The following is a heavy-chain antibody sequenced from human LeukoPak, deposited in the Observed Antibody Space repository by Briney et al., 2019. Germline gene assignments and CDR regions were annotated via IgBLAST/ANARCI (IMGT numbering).Heavy chain of an antibody. Sequence: GGSLRLSCAASGFTVSSNYMSWVRQAPGKGLEWVSVIYSGGCTYYADSVKGRFTISRDNSKNTLYLQMNSLRAEDTAVYYCARVCGDGYNCRNDHDYWGQGTLVTVSS. D-gene: IGHD5-24*01. CDR3: ARVCGDGYNCRNDHDY. J-gene: IGHJ4*02. CDR1: GFTVSSNY. V-gene: IGHV3-66*02. CDR2: IYSGGCT.